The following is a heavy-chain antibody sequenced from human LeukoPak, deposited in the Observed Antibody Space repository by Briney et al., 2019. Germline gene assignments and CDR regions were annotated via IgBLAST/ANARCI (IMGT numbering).Heavy chain of an antibody. D-gene: IGHD3-22*01. Sequence: GGSLRLSCAASGFSFSSYEMNSVRQAPGKGLEWVSYISSSSPIYYAYSVKGRFTISRDNAKNSLYLKMNSLRAEDTAVYYCARDFHRRVYDSSGYSPYWGQGTLVTVSS. CDR3: ARDFHRRVYDSSGYSPY. CDR1: GFSFSSYE. V-gene: IGHV3-48*03. J-gene: IGHJ4*02. CDR2: ISSSSPI.